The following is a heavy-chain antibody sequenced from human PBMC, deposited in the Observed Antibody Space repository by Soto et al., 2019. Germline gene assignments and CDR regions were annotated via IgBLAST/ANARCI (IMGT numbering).Heavy chain of an antibody. Sequence: ASLKVSCKASGYTFTSYDINWVRQATGQGLEWMGWMNPNSGNTGYAQKFQGRVTMTRNTSISTAYMELSSLRSEDTAVYYCARVDDFWSGYSLSDAFDIWGQGTMVTVSS. D-gene: IGHD3-3*01. CDR1: GYTFTSYD. CDR2: MNPNSGNT. CDR3: ARVDDFWSGYSLSDAFDI. V-gene: IGHV1-8*01. J-gene: IGHJ3*02.